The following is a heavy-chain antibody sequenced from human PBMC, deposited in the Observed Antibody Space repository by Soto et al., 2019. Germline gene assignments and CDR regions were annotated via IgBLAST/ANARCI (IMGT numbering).Heavy chain of an antibody. CDR2: IYYSGST. V-gene: IGHV4-59*01. D-gene: IGHD5-12*01. J-gene: IGHJ3*02. CDR3: ARSYEIGAFDM. CDR1: GGSISSYY. Sequence: QVQLQESGPGLVKPSETLSLTCTVSGGSISSYYWSWIRQPPGKGLEWIGYIYYSGSTNYNPSLKSRVTIAVDTSKSQFSLKLSSVTAADTAVYCCARSYEIGAFDMWGQGTMVTVSS.